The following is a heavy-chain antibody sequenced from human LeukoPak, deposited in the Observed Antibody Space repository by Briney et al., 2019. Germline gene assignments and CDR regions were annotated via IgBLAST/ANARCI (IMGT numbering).Heavy chain of an antibody. Sequence: ASVKVSCKASGYPFTDYYLHWVRQAPGQGLEWMGCINPNTGDTNSAQNFQGRVIMTRDTSITTAYMELSRLKSDDTALYYCASKGAGHCYDASCMGSFDLWGQGTTVAVSS. D-gene: IGHD2-15*01. J-gene: IGHJ3*01. CDR1: GYPFTDYY. CDR3: ASKGAGHCYDASCMGSFDL. CDR2: INPNTGDT. V-gene: IGHV1-2*02.